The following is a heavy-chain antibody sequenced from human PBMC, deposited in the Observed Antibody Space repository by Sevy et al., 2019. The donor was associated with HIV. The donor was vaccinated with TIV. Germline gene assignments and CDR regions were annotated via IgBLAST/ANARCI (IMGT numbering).Heavy chain of an antibody. Sequence: GGSLRLSCAASGFTFSSYAMHWVRQAPGKGLEWVAVISYDGSNKYYADSVKGRFTISRDNSKNTLYLQMNSLRAEDTAVYYCARDLYKRPPGGFDIWGQGTMVTASS. CDR3: ARDLYKRPPGGFDI. D-gene: IGHD1-1*01. V-gene: IGHV3-30-3*01. CDR2: ISYDGSNK. CDR1: GFTFSSYA. J-gene: IGHJ3*02.